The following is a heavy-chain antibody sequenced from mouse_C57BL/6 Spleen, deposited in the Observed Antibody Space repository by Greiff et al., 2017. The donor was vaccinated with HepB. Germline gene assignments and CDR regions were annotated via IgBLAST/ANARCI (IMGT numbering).Heavy chain of an antibody. CDR2: IRLKSDNYAT. J-gene: IGHJ3*01. CDR1: GFTFSNYW. Sequence: EVMLVESGGGLVQPGGSMKLSCVASGFTFSNYWMNWVRQSPEKGLEWVAQIRLKSDNYATHYAESVKGRFTISRDDSKSSVYLQMNNLRAEDTGIYYCSYDYDLAYWGQGTLVTVSA. D-gene: IGHD2-4*01. V-gene: IGHV6-3*01. CDR3: SYDYDLAY.